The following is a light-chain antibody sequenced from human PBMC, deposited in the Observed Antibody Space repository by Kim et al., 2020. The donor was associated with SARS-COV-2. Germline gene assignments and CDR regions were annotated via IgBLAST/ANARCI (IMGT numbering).Light chain of an antibody. J-gene: IGKJ2*01. V-gene: IGKV3-15*01. CDR2: AAS. CDR1: QSVTSN. Sequence: EIVMTQSPATLSLSPGERVTLSCRASQSVTSNFSWYQQKPGQAPRLLIYAASTRATGIPARFSGSGSGTEFTITISSLQSEDFAVYYWHQCNHWNTFGQGTKLEI. CDR3: HQCNHWNT.